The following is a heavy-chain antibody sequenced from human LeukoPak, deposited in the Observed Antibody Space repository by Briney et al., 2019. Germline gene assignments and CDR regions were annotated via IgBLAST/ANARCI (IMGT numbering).Heavy chain of an antibody. V-gene: IGHV4-30-4*08. CDR2: IYYSGSI. J-gene: IGHJ4*02. Sequence: SETLSLSCTVPSTSISSGDYYWSWIRQPPGKGLEWIGYIYYSGSIYYNPSLKSRVTISVDSSKSQFSLKLSSVTAADTAVYYCATYCSSTSCQNEGFDYWGQGTLVTVSS. CDR3: ATYCSSTSCQNEGFDY. CDR1: STSISSGDYY. D-gene: IGHD2-2*01.